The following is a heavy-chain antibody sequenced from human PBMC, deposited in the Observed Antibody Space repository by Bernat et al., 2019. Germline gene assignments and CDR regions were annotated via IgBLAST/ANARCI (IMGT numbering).Heavy chain of an antibody. V-gene: IGHV3-66*03. CDR2: IYSGGST. J-gene: IGHJ4*02. Sequence: EVQLVESGGGLIQPGGSLRLSCAASGFTVSSNYMSWVRQAPGKGLEWVSVIYSGGSTYYADSVKGRFTISRDNSKNTLYLQMNSLRAEDTAVYYCARDNGVVAATPGGYYFDYWGQGTLVTVSS. D-gene: IGHD2-15*01. CDR3: ARDNGVVAATPGGYYFDY. CDR1: GFTVSSNY.